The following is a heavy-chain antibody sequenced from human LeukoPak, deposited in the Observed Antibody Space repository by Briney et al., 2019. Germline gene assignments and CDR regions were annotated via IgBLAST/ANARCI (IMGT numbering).Heavy chain of an antibody. Sequence: GGSLRLSCAASGFTVSSNYMSWVRQAPGKGLEWVSVIYSGGSTHYADSVKGRFTISRDNSKNTLYLQMNSLRAEDTAVYYCARALKSSGWYGDWFDPWGQGTLVTVSS. CDR1: GFTVSSNY. CDR3: ARALKSSGWYGDWFDP. V-gene: IGHV3-53*01. CDR2: IYSGGST. D-gene: IGHD6-19*01. J-gene: IGHJ5*02.